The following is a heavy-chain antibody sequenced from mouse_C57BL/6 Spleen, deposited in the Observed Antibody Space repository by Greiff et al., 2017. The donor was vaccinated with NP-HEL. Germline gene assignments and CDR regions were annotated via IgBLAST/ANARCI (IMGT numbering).Heavy chain of an antibody. Sequence: EVMLVESGGGLVKPGGSLKLSCAASGFTFSDYGMHWVRQAPEKGLEWVAYISSGSSTIYYADTVKGRFTISRDNAKNTLFLQITSLRSEDTAMYYCARTSYDYEGAMDYWGQGTSVTVSS. CDR1: GFTFSDYG. V-gene: IGHV5-17*01. J-gene: IGHJ4*01. D-gene: IGHD2-4*01. CDR3: ARTSYDYEGAMDY. CDR2: ISSGSSTI.